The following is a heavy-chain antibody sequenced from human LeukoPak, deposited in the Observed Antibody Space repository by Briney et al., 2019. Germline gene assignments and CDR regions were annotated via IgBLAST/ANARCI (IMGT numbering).Heavy chain of an antibody. CDR1: GGSISSYY. CDR2: IYYSGSA. J-gene: IGHJ4*02. D-gene: IGHD5-18*01. V-gene: IGHV4-59*08. Sequence: SETLSLTCTVSGGSISSYYWSWIRQPPGKGLEWIGYIYYSGSATYNPSLKSRVTISVDTSKNQFSLKLSSVTAADTAVYYCARHGYSYDFDYWGQGTLVTVSS. CDR3: ARHGYSYDFDY.